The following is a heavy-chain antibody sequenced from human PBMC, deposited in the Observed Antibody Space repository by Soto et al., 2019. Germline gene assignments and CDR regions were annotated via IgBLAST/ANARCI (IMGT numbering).Heavy chain of an antibody. CDR1: GGTFSSYA. D-gene: IGHD6-13*01. CDR3: ARGLEQQQVSAYYYVLAV. CDR2: IIPIFGTA. J-gene: IGHJ6*02. V-gene: IGHV1-69*13. Sequence: SVKVSCKASGGTFSSYAISWVRQAPGQGLEWMGGIIPIFGTANYAQKFQGRVTITADESTSTAYMELSSLRSEDTAVYYFARGLEQQQVSAYYYVLAVWGPGTTVTVSS.